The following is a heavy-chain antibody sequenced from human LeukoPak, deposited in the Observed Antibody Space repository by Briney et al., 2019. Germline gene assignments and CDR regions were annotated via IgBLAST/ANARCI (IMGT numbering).Heavy chain of an antibody. CDR1: GFTFSTFA. V-gene: IGHV3-21*01. CDR3: ARVMRDGYNYYFDY. Sequence: GGSLRLSCEASGFTFSTFAIIWVRQPPGKGLEWVSSIFPSGGEIHYADSVKGRFTISRDNAKNSLYLQMNSLRAEDTAVYYCARVMRDGYNYYFDYWGQGTLVNVSS. CDR2: IFPSGGEI. D-gene: IGHD5-24*01. J-gene: IGHJ4*02.